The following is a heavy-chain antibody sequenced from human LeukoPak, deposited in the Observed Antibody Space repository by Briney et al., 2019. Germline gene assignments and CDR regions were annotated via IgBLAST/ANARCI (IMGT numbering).Heavy chain of an antibody. J-gene: IGHJ4*02. CDR2: INHSGST. D-gene: IGHD3-10*01. Sequence: PSETLSLTCAVYGGSFSGYYWSWIRQPPGKGLEWIGEINHSGSTNYNPSLKSRVTISVDTSKNQFSLKLSSVTAADTAVYYCARDSWYYYGSGSNNNWGQGTLVTVSS. CDR3: ARDSWYYYGSGSNNN. V-gene: IGHV4-34*01. CDR1: GGSFSGYY.